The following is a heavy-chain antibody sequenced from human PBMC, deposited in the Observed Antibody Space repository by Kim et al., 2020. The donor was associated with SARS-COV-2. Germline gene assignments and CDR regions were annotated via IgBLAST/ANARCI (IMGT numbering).Heavy chain of an antibody. CDR1: GYTFTSYA. Sequence: ASVKVSCKASGYTFTSYAMHWVRQAPGQRLEWMGWINAGNGNTKYSQKFQGRVTITRDTSASTAYMELSSLRSEDTAVYYCAGGRGWAYCGGDCPTELDYWGQGTLVTVSS. V-gene: IGHV1-3*01. D-gene: IGHD2-21*02. CDR3: AGGRGWAYCGGDCPTELDY. J-gene: IGHJ4*02. CDR2: INAGNGNT.